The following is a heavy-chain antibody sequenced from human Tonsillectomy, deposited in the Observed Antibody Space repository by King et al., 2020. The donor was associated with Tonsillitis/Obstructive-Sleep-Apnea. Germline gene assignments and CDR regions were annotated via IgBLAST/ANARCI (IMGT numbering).Heavy chain of an antibody. J-gene: IGHJ3*02. D-gene: IGHD3-22*01. Sequence: QLQESGPGLVKPSETLSLTCTVSGGSISSYYWSWIRPPPGKGLEWIGYIYYSGSTNYNPSLKSRVTITVDPSKNQFSLKLSSVTAADTAVYYCAGHFNYYDSSCYYPDAFDIWGHGTMVTVSS. CDR2: IYYSGST. CDR1: GGSISSYY. V-gene: IGHV4-59*08. CDR3: AGHFNYYDSSCYYPDAFDI.